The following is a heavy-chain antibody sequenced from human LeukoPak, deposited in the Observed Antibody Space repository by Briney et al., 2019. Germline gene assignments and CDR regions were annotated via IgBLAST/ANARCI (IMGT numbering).Heavy chain of an antibody. J-gene: IGHJ4*02. D-gene: IGHD3-22*01. Sequence: GASVKVSCKESGYTFTSYYMHWVRQAPGQGLEWMGLINPSRGSTSYAQKFQGRVTMTRDTSTSTVYMELSSLRSEDTAVYYCARDFVPYYYDSSGYSDFDYWGQGTLVTVSS. CDR2: INPSRGST. V-gene: IGHV1-46*01. CDR3: ARDFVPYYYDSSGYSDFDY. CDR1: GYTFTSYY.